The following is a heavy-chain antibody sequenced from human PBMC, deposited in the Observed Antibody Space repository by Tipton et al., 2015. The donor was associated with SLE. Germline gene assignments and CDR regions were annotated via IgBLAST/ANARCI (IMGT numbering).Heavy chain of an antibody. Sequence: SLRLSCAASGFTFSSYAMHWVRQAPGKGLEWVAVISYDGSNKYYADSVKGRFTISRDNSKNTLYLQMNSLRAEDTAGYYCARQSVLLWVGESCFDYWGQGTLVTVSS. D-gene: IGHD3-10*01. CDR3: ARQSVLLWVGESCFDY. V-gene: IGHV3-30-3*01. CDR1: GFTFSSYA. CDR2: ISYDGSNK. J-gene: IGHJ4*02.